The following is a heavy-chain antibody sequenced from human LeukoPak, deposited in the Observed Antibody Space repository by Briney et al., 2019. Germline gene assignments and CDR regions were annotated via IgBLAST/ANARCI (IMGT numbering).Heavy chain of an antibody. CDR1: GFTFSDSS. D-gene: IGHD3-3*01. V-gene: IGHV3-7*01. CDR3: ARGGLFGTLDY. J-gene: IGHJ4*02. CDR2: IKQGEGDK. Sequence: PGGSLRLSCVASGFTFSDSSMSWVRQAPGKGLEWLANIKQGEGDKFYLESVMGRFTISRDNGNNSLFLQLTSLRVEDTAVYYCARGGLFGTLDYWGQGALFPVS.